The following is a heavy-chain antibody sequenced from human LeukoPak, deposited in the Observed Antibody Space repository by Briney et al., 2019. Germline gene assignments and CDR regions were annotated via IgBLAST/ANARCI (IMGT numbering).Heavy chain of an antibody. CDR2: IYYSGST. CDR1: GGSISSGDYY. D-gene: IGHD4-17*01. V-gene: IGHV4-30-4*01. J-gene: IGHJ5*02. Sequence: SQPLSLTCTVSGGSISSGDYYWSWIRQPPGKGLEWIGYIYYSGSTYYNPSLESRVTISVDTSKNQFSLKLSSVTAADTAVYYCARGDYPSWFDPWGQGTLVTVS. CDR3: ARGDYPSWFDP.